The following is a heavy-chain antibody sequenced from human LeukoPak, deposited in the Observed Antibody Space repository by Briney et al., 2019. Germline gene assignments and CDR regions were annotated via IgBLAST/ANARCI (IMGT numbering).Heavy chain of an antibody. Sequence: GASVKVSCKASGYTFTSYYMHWVRQAPGQGLEWMGIINPSGGSTSYAQKFQGRVTMTRNTSISTAYMELSSLRSEDTAVYYCARVNTIFGVVTSLGYWGQGTLVTVSS. J-gene: IGHJ4*02. V-gene: IGHV1-46*01. CDR1: GYTFTSYY. CDR2: INPSGGST. CDR3: ARVNTIFGVVTSLGY. D-gene: IGHD3-3*01.